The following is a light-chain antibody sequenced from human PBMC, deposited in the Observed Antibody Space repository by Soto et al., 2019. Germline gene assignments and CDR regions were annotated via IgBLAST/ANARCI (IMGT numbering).Light chain of an antibody. CDR3: QQRYDWPLT. CDR1: QTVYNY. CDR2: DAS. Sequence: EIVLTQSPATLSLSPGERATLSCRASQTVYNYLVWYQQRPGQAPRLLISDASNRATGLPARFSGSGSGTDFTLTINSLEPEDLAIYFCQQRYDWPLTFGGGSKIEMK. J-gene: IGKJ4*01. V-gene: IGKV3-11*01.